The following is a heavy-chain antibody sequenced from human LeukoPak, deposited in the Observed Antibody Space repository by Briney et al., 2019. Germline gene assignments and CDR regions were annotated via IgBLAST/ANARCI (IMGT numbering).Heavy chain of an antibody. Sequence: GGSLRLSCAASEFTFSSYAMTWVRQAPGKGLDWVSAISGSGATTYGADSVKGRFTISRDNSKNTLYLQMNSLRVEDTAVYYCAKFSPPSGGNSGWSWVIDYWGQGILVTVSS. V-gene: IGHV3-23*01. D-gene: IGHD6-25*01. CDR2: ISGSGATT. J-gene: IGHJ4*02. CDR3: AKFSPPSGGNSGWSWVIDY. CDR1: EFTFSSYA.